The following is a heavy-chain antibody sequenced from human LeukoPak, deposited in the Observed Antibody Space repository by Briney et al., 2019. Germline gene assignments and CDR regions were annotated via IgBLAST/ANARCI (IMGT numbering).Heavy chain of an antibody. V-gene: IGHV5-51*01. J-gene: IGHJ4*02. Sequence: GESLKISCKGSGYTFTSYWIGWVRQMPGKGLEWVGIISPGDSGTRYSPSFQGQVTISADKSISTSYLQWSSLKASDTAMYCCARRARFCSGGSCYSLDYWGQGTLVTVSS. D-gene: IGHD2-15*01. CDR2: ISPGDSGT. CDR1: GYTFTSYW. CDR3: ARRARFCSGGSCYSLDY.